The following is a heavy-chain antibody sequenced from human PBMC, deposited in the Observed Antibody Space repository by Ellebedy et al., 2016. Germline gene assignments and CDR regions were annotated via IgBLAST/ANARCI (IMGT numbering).Heavy chain of an antibody. CDR1: GFSLSTSGVG. CDR3: AHRGPEFDWFDP. J-gene: IGHJ5*02. V-gene: IGHV2-5*01. Sequence: SGPTLVKPTQTLTLTCTFSGFSLSTSGVGVGWFRQPPGKALEWLALIYWNDDKRYSPSLKSRLTITKDTSKNQVVLTMTNMDPVDTATYYCAHRGPEFDWFDPWGQGTLVTVSS. CDR2: IYWNDDK.